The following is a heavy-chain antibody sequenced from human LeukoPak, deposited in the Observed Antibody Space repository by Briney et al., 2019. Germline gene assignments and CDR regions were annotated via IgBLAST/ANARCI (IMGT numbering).Heavy chain of an antibody. CDR3: ARDIYQITMLRGADTYHYYVMDV. J-gene: IGHJ6*02. CDR1: GFTFSNYA. V-gene: IGHV3-23*01. CDR2: ISSSGGRT. D-gene: IGHD3-10*01. Sequence: PGGSLRLSCAASGFTFSNYAMSWVRQAPGKGLEWVSTISSSGGRTYYADSVKGRLTISRDSSKNTLYLQMNSLRAEDTAVYYCARDIYQITMLRGADTYHYYVMDVWGQGTTVTVSS.